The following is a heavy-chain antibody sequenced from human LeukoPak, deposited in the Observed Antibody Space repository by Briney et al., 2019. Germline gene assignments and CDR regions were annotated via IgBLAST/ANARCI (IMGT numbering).Heavy chain of an antibody. CDR2: ISWNSGRI. CDR3: AKDLGDYGDYSGAFDI. J-gene: IGHJ3*02. V-gene: IGHV3-9*01. Sequence: PGGSLRLSCAASGFTFNDYTIHWVRQTPGKGLEWVSGISWNSGRIGYADSVRGRFTISRDNRKNSLYLEMNSLRTEDTALYYCAKDLGDYGDYSGAFDIWGQGTMVTVSS. D-gene: IGHD4-17*01. CDR1: GFTFNDYT.